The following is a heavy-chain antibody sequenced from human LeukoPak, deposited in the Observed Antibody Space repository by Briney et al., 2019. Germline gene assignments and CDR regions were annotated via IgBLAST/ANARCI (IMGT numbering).Heavy chain of an antibody. V-gene: IGHV4-34*01. CDR3: ARSLDP. J-gene: IGHJ5*02. CDR2: INHSGST. CDR1: GGSFSGYY. Sequence: PSETLSLTCAVYGGSFSGYYWSWIRQPPGKGLEWIGEINHSGSTNYNPSLKSRITISMDPSKNRISLRLTSVTAADTAVYYCARSLDPWGQGTLVTVSS.